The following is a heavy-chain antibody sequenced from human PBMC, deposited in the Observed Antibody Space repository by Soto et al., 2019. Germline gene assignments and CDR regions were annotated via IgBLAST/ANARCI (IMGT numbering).Heavy chain of an antibody. J-gene: IGHJ5*01. D-gene: IGHD2-2*01. Sequence: ASVKVSCKASGYTFAHYGISWVRQAPGQGLEWMGWISGNNGATNYAPKMQGRVTMTIDTSTDTAYMDLRSLTSDDTAVYFRARDLKYFRVLGNWFDSWGQGTLVTVSS. CDR2: ISGNNGAT. CDR3: ARDLKYFRVLGNWFDS. CDR1: GYTFAHYG. V-gene: IGHV1-18*04.